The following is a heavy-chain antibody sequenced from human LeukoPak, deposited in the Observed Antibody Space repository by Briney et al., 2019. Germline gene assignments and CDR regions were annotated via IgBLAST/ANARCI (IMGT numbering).Heavy chain of an antibody. V-gene: IGHV1-18*01. CDR3: ARGRYPHTSSWYGDAFDI. J-gene: IGHJ3*02. Sequence: GASVKVSCKASGYTFTSYGLSWVRQAPGQGLEWMGWISGYNDNTNYAQNLQGRVTMTTDTSTSTAYMELRSLRSDDTAVYYCARGRYPHTSSWYGDAFDIWGQGTMVTVSS. CDR2: ISGYNDNT. D-gene: IGHD6-13*01. CDR1: GYTFTSYG.